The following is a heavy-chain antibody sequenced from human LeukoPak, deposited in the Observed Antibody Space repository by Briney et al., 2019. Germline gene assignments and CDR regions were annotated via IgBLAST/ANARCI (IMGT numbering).Heavy chain of an antibody. D-gene: IGHD6-6*01. CDR1: GGTFSSYA. V-gene: IGHV1-69*13. Sequence: GASVKVSCKASGGTFSSYAISWVRQAPGQGLEWMGGIIPIFGTANYAQKFQGRVTITADESTSTAYMELSSLRSEDTAVYYCARAKYSSSSPPLLYFDFWGQGTLVTVSS. J-gene: IGHJ4*02. CDR3: ARAKYSSSSPPLLYFDF. CDR2: IIPIFGTA.